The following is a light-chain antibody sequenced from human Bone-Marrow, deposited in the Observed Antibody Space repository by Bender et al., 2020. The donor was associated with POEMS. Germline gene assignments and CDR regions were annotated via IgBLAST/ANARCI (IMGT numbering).Light chain of an antibody. J-gene: IGLJ2*01. V-gene: IGLV1-40*01. CDR3: SSFTSSSTVL. CDR2: DNN. CDR1: NSNIGAGNH. Sequence: QSVLTQPPSVSGAPGQRVTVSCTGSNSNIGAGNHVHWYQQLPRRAPKLLIYDNNNRPSDVPDRFSGSTSGTSASLAITGLRSEDEAHYYCSSFTSSSTVLFGGGTKLTVL.